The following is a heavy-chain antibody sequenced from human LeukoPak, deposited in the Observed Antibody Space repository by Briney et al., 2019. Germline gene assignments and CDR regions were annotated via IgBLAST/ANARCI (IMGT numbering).Heavy chain of an antibody. CDR1: GFTFSDYY. V-gene: IGHV3-11*01. D-gene: IGHD5-18*01. Sequence: GGSLRLSCAVSGFTFSDYYMSWIRQAPGKGLEWVSYISSSGSTIYYADSVKGRFTISRDNAKNSLYLQMNSLRAEDTAVYYCARGEKGGRGYSYGSGYWGQGTLVTVSS. CDR2: ISSSGSTI. CDR3: ARGEKGGRGYSYGSGY. J-gene: IGHJ4*02.